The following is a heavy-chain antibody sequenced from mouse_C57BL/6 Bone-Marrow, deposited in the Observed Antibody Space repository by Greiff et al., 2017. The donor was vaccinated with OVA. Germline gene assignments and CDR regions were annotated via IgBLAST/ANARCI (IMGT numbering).Heavy chain of an antibody. CDR3: TTSSYLFAY. V-gene: IGHV14-4*01. CDR1: GFNIKDDY. CDR2: IDPENGDT. J-gene: IGHJ3*01. D-gene: IGHD5-1*01. Sequence: EVQLQQSGAELVRPGASVKLSCTASGFNIKDDYMHWVKQWPEQGLEWIGWIDPENGDTEYASKFQGKATITADTSSNTAYLQLSSLTSEDTAVYYCTTSSYLFAYWGQGTLVTVSA.